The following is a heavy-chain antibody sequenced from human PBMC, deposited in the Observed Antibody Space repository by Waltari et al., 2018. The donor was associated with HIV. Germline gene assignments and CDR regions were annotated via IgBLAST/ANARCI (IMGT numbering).Heavy chain of an antibody. J-gene: IGHJ6*02. CDR2: IYYDGST. CDR1: GGSLRTNNYY. Sequence: QLHLLESGPGLVKPSETLSLTCSVSGGSLRTNNYYWAWNRQSPGKGLEWIGTIYYDGSTYYNPSLESRVTISVDTSKSQFSLRLTSVTAADTAVYFCARERGGYYGSGTYPGGAMNVWGQGTTVIVSS. CDR3: ARERGGYYGSGTYPGGAMNV. D-gene: IGHD3-10*01. V-gene: IGHV4-39*07.